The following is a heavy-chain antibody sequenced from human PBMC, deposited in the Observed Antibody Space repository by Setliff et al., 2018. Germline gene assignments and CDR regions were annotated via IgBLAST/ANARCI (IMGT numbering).Heavy chain of an antibody. CDR1: GYTFTNFG. CDR2: ININNFNT. V-gene: IGHV1-18*01. CDR3: ARINFYVSSGHYYAPDY. Sequence: ASVKVSCKASGYTFTNFGITWVRQAPGQGLEWMGWININNFNTKYAQKLQDRVTMTTDTSTSTAYMDLRSLRSDDTAMYYCARINFYVSSGHYYAPDYWGQGTLVTVSS. D-gene: IGHD3-22*01. J-gene: IGHJ4*02.